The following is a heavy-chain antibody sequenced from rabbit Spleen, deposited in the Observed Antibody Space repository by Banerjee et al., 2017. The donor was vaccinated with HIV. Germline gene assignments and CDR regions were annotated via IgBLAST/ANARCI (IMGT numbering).Heavy chain of an antibody. CDR2: IDPVFGTT. V-gene: IGHV1S45*01. D-gene: IGHD1-1*01. CDR1: RFDFSTYS. CDR3: ARDTSSSFSSYGMDL. J-gene: IGHJ6*01. Sequence: ELVESGGGLVQPGGSLKLSCKASRFDFSTYSMSWVRQAPGKGLEWIGYIDPVFGTTHYASWAKGRFTISKTSSTTVTLQMTSLTVADTATYFCARDTSSSFSSYGMDLWGQGTLVTVS.